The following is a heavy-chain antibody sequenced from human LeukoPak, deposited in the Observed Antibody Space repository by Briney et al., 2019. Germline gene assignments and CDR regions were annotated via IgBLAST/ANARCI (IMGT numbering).Heavy chain of an antibody. J-gene: IGHJ6*02. Sequence: PSQTLSLTCTVSGGSISSGGYYWSWIRQHPGKGLEWIGYIYYSGSTNYNPSLKSRVTMSVDTSKNQFSLKLSSVTAADTAVYYCARAGYYYDSSGYPNGMDVWGQGTTVTVSS. CDR2: IYYSGST. CDR1: GGSISSGGYY. D-gene: IGHD3-22*01. CDR3: ARAGYYYDSSGYPNGMDV. V-gene: IGHV4-31*03.